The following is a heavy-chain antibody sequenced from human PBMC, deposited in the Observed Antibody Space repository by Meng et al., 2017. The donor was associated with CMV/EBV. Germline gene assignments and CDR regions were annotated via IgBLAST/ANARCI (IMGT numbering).Heavy chain of an antibody. V-gene: IGHV3-74*01. D-gene: IGHD2-2*01. CDR2: INSDGSTT. CDR3: ARGRVVVPAASLGY. J-gene: IGHJ4*02. CDR1: GFTFISYW. Sequence: ETLSLSCAASGFTFISYWMHWVRQAPGKGLVWVLRINSDGSTTSYADSVKGRFTISRDNAKNTLYLQMNSLRAEDTAVYYCARGRVVVPAASLGYWAQGTLVTVSS.